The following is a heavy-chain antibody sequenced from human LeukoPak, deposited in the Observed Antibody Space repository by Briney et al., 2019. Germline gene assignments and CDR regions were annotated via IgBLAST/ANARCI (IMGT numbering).Heavy chain of an antibody. Sequence: GGSLRLSCAASGFTFSHYAMTRVRQAPGKGLEWVSTISSSGDRTYYADSVKGRFTISRDSSKNMLYLQMNTLGAEDTAVYYCAKEIHDYSNYFAFDIWGQGTMVTVSS. J-gene: IGHJ3*02. CDR3: AKEIHDYSNYFAFDI. D-gene: IGHD4-11*01. V-gene: IGHV3-23*01. CDR1: GFTFSHYA. CDR2: ISSSGDRT.